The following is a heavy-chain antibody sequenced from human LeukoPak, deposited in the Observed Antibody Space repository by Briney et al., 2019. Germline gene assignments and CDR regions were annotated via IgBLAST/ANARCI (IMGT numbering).Heavy chain of an antibody. CDR1: GFTFSSYG. J-gene: IGHJ4*02. V-gene: IGHV3-30*02. D-gene: IGHD3-10*01. CDR3: VKDSSTTWFGRDSE. CDR2: IRYDGSNK. Sequence: PGGSLRLSCAASGFTFSSYGMHWVRQAPGKGLEWVAFIRYDGSNKYYADSVKGRFTISRDNSINTLYLQMRSLRVEDTGVYYCVKDSSTTWFGRDSEWGRGTLVIVSS.